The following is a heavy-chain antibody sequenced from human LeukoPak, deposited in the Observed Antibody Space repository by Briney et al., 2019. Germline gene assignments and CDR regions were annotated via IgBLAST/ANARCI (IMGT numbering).Heavy chain of an antibody. D-gene: IGHD3-10*01. CDR1: GFSISHYA. Sequence: GGSLRLSCSVAASGFSISHYAMNWVRQAPGKGLEWVSGLSTSGGATYYADSVKGRFTISRDTSKNTLYLQMNSLRVEDTALYYCAAKSSGSHFDYWGQGTLVTVSS. J-gene: IGHJ4*02. V-gene: IGHV3-23*01. CDR3: AAKSSGSHFDY. CDR2: LSTSGGAT.